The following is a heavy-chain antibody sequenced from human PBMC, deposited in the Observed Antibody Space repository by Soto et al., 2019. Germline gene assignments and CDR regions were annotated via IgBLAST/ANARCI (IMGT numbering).Heavy chain of an antibody. Sequence: GGSLRLSCAASGFTFSSYWMHWVRQAPGKGLVWVSRINSDGSSTNYADFVKGRFTISRDNAKNTLYLQMNSLRVEDTAVYHSSRVGGSTWNWGQGTLVTVSS. CDR2: INSDGSST. V-gene: IGHV3-74*01. D-gene: IGHD1-26*01. J-gene: IGHJ4*02. CDR3: SRVGGSTWN. CDR1: GFTFSSYW.